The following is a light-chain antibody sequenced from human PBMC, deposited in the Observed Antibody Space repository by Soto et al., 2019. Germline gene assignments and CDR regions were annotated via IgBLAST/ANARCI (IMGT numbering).Light chain of an antibody. J-gene: IGKJ1*01. CDR3: QQYTPDSPWT. CDR1: QSLGNW. V-gene: IGKV1-5*01. CDR2: DVS. Sequence: DIQMTQSPSTLSASVGDKVTITCRASQSLGNWLARYQQEPGKAPSLLIYDVSTLQSGVPSRFSGSGSGTEFTLTITDLQPADFATYFCQQYTPDSPWTFGQGTKVEFK.